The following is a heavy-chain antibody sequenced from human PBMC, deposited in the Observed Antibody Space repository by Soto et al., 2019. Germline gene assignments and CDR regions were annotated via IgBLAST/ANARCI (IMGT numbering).Heavy chain of an antibody. J-gene: IGHJ5*02. D-gene: IGHD4-4*01. CDR1: GGSFSGYY. CDR3: ARAPPRPSYSNLLIGLRTWFDP. V-gene: IGHV4-34*01. Sequence: QVQLQQWGAGLLKPSETLALTCAVYGGSFSGYYWSWIRQPPGKGLEWIGEINHSGSTNYTPSLQRRVTISVDTSKNQFSLKLGSVTAADTAVYYCARAPPRPSYSNLLIGLRTWFDPWGQGTLVTVSP. CDR2: INHSGST.